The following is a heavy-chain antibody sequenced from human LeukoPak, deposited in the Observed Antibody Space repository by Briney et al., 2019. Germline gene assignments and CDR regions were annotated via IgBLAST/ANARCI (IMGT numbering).Heavy chain of an antibody. J-gene: IGHJ4*02. CDR2: IHYSGST. V-gene: IGHV4-39*01. Sequence: PSETLSLTCTVSGGSIDNSHYYWGWIRQPPGEGLEWIASIHYSGSTHYNPSLKSRVTISVDTFKNQFSLKLSSVTAADTAVYYCVRLASGLIDYWGQGTLVTVSP. D-gene: IGHD6-19*01. CDR3: VRLASGLIDY. CDR1: GGSIDNSHYY.